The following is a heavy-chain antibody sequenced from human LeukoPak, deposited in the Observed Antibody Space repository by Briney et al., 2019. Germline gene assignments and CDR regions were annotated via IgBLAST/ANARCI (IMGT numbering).Heavy chain of an antibody. CDR1: GFTFITYS. Sequence: GGSLRLSCAASGFTFITYSMNWVRQAPGKGLEWVSFISSSSSTIYYADSVKGRFTISRDNAKNSLDLQMNSLRAEDTAVYYCARGKLGITPLFDSWGQGTLVTVSS. V-gene: IGHV3-48*04. J-gene: IGHJ4*02. CDR3: ARGKLGITPLFDS. D-gene: IGHD7-27*01. CDR2: ISSSSSTI.